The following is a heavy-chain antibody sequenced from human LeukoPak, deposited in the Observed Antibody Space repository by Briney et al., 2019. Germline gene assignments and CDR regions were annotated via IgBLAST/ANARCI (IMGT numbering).Heavy chain of an antibody. CDR3: ARGSYDFWSGSFYYYYYMDV. J-gene: IGHJ6*03. V-gene: IGHV1-69*13. Sequence: SVKVSCKASGGTFSSYAISWVRQAPGQGLEWMGGIIPIFGTANYAQKFQGRVTITADESTSTAYMELSSLRSEDTAVYYCARGSYDFWSGSFYYYYYMDVWGKGTTVTVSS. D-gene: IGHD3-3*01. CDR1: GGTFSSYA. CDR2: IIPIFGTA.